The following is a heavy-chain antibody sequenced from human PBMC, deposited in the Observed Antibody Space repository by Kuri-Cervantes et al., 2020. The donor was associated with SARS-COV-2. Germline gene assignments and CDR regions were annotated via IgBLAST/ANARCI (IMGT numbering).Heavy chain of an antibody. CDR1: GYTFTDYY. CDR2: INPDGGT. V-gene: IGHV1-2*02. CDR3: ARNRRTGGYSFGFDL. Sequence: ASVKVSCKASGYTFTDYYMNWVRQAPGQGPEWMGWINPDGGTNSAQKFQGRVTMTRDTSTSTVHMELSRLRSDDTAVFYCARNRRTGGYSFGFDLWGQGTLVTVSS. J-gene: IGHJ4*02. D-gene: IGHD5-18*01.